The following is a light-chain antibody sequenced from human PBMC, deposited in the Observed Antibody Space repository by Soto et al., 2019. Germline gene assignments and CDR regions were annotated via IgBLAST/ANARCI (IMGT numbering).Light chain of an antibody. CDR2: HDS. V-gene: IGLV3-21*02. CDR1: NIGSKS. Sequence: SYELTQPPSVSVAPRQTARITCGESNIGSKSVHWYQQKPGQAPVLVVSHDSDRPSGIPERFSGSNSGNTATLTISRVDAGDEADYFCQVWDSYSDHVVFGGGTKVTVL. J-gene: IGLJ3*02. CDR3: QVWDSYSDHVV.